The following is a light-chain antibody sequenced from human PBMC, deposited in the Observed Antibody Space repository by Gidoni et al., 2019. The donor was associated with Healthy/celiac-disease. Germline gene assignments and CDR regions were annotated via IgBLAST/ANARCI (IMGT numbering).Light chain of an antibody. CDR2: DAS. J-gene: IGKJ2*02. Sequence: DIQMTQSPSSLSASVGDRVTITCQASQDISNYLNWYQQKPGKAPKLLIYDASNLETGVPSRFSGSGSGTDFTFTINSLQPEDIATYYCQHRWTFGQGTKLEIK. CDR3: QHRWT. CDR1: QDISNY. V-gene: IGKV1-33*01.